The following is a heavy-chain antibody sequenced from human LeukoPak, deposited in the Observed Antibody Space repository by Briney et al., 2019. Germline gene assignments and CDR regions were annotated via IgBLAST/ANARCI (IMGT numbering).Heavy chain of an antibody. CDR1: GVTFSSYE. Sequence: GGSLRLSCAASGVTFSSYEMNWVRQAPGKGLEWVSYISSSGSTIYYADSVKGRFTISRDNAKNSLYLQMNSLRAEDTALYYCARVRGSYYIVYYYYYMDVWGKGTTVTVSS. CDR3: ARVRGSYYIVYYYYYMDV. CDR2: ISSSGSTI. J-gene: IGHJ6*03. V-gene: IGHV3-48*03. D-gene: IGHD1-26*01.